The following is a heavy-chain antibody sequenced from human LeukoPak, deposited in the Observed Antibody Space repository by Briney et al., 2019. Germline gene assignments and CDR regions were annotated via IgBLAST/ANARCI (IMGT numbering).Heavy chain of an antibody. J-gene: IGHJ4*02. CDR3: ATAGSGTYADY. Sequence: GGSLRLSCAASGFTFSSYDMHCARQAPGKGLEWVALIWYDGSNKYYADSVKGRFTISRDNSKNTLYLQMNSLRAEDTALYYSATAGSGTYADYWGLGTLVTVSS. D-gene: IGHD1-26*01. CDR2: IWYDGSNK. V-gene: IGHV3-33*01. CDR1: GFTFSSYD.